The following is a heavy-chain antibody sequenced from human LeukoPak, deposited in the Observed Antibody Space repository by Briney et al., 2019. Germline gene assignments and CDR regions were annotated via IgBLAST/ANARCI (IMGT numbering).Heavy chain of an antibody. J-gene: IGHJ4*02. Sequence: SLRLSCAASGFTFSSYAMHWVRQAPGKGLEWVAVISYDGSNKYYADSVKGRFTISRDNSKNTLYLQMNSLRAEDTAVYYCAKAVSGSYSFDYWGQGTLVTVSS. CDR1: GFTFSSYA. D-gene: IGHD1-26*01. CDR3: AKAVSGSYSFDY. V-gene: IGHV3-30-3*01. CDR2: ISYDGSNK.